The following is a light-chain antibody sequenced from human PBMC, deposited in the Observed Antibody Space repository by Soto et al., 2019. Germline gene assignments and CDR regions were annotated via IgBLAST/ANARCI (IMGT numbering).Light chain of an antibody. J-gene: IGKJ4*01. CDR1: QSVGTF. Sequence: EIVLTQSPATLTLSPGERATLSCRASQSVGTFLAWYQQKPGQAPRLLIYGASNRAAGIPARFSGSGSGRDFTLTISSLEPEDCAVYYCQPCRVSLTFGGGTKVE. CDR2: GAS. CDR3: QPCRVSLT. V-gene: IGKV3-11*02.